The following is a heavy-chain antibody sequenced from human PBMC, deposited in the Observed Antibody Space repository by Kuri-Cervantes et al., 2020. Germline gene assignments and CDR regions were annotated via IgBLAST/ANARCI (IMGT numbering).Heavy chain of an antibody. CDR1: GFTFSSYA. CDR3: ARPTRPDYYYYMDV. V-gene: IGHV3-30*07. D-gene: IGHD4-17*01. J-gene: IGHJ6*03. Sequence: GGSLRLSCAASGFTFSSYAMHWVRQAPGKGLEWVAVISYDGSNKYYADSVKGRFTISRDNSKNTLYLQMNSLRAEDTAVYYCARPTRPDYYYYMDVWGKGTTVTVSS. CDR2: ISYDGSNK.